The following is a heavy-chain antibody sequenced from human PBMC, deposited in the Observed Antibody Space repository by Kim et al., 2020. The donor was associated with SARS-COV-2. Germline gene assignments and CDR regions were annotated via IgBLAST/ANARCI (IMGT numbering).Heavy chain of an antibody. CDR3: ARYGLSGKAFDV. Sequence: KHNQLLKRQVTISVDTPKNQFSLKLSSVTAADTAVYYCARYGLSGKAFDVWGQGTLVPVSS. J-gene: IGHJ3*01. D-gene: IGHD1-26*01. V-gene: IGHV4-34*01.